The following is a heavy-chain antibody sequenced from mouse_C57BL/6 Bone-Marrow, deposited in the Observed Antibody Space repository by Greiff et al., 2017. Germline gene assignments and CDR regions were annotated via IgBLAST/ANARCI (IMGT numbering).Heavy chain of an antibody. D-gene: IGHD1-1*01. CDR3: ARRSTTVVGYAMDY. CDR1: GFSLTSYA. J-gene: IGHJ4*01. Sequence: VQLQESGPGLVAPSQSLSITCTVSGFSLTSYAISWVRQPPGKGLEWLGVIWTGGGTNYNSALKSRLSISKEKSKSKVCLKMNSLQTDDTARYYCARRSTTVVGYAMDYWGQGTSVTVSS. V-gene: IGHV2-9-1*01. CDR2: IWTGGGT.